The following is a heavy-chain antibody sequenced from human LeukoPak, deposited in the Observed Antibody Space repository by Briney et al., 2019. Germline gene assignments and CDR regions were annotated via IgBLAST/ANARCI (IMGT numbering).Heavy chain of an antibody. CDR2: IYYSGSP. V-gene: IGHV4-59*11. CDR1: GASISGHY. Sequence: SETLSLTCTVSGASISGHYWSWIRQPPGKGLEWIVYIYYSGSPNYNPSLKSRVTISIDTSKNQFSLKLSSLTAVDTAVYYCARGPTGDGYGYYFDYWGQGTLVTVSS. CDR3: ARGPTGDGYGYYFDY. D-gene: IGHD5-24*01. J-gene: IGHJ4*02.